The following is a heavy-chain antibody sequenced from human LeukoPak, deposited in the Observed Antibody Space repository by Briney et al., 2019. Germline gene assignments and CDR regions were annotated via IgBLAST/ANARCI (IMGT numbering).Heavy chain of an antibody. CDR1: GGSISSVGYY. D-gene: IGHD6-13*01. V-gene: IGHV4-30-2*01. CDR2: IYHSGST. J-gene: IGHJ4*02. Sequence: SETLSLTCTVSGGSISSVGYYWSWLRPPPGKGLEWFGYIYHSGSTYYNPSLKSRVTISVDRSKNQFSLKLSSVTAADTAVYYCERGIAAAGTPHFDYWGQGTLVTVSS. CDR3: ERGIAAAGTPHFDY.